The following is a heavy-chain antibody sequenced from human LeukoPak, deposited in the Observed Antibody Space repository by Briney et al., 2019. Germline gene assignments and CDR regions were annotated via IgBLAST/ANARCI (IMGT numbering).Heavy chain of an antibody. Sequence: PGGSLRLSCAACGFTFSSYAMSLVRQAPGKGLEWVSAISGSGGSTYYADSVKGRFTISRDNSKNTLYLQMNSLRAEDTAVYYCANSAGGDRHGSDYWGQGTLVTVSS. D-gene: IGHD2-21*02. CDR3: ANSAGGDRHGSDY. V-gene: IGHV3-23*01. CDR1: GFTFSSYA. J-gene: IGHJ4*02. CDR2: ISGSGGST.